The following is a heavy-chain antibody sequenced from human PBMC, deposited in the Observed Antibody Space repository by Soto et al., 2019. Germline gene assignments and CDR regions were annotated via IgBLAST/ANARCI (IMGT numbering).Heavy chain of an antibody. V-gene: IGHV3-7*03. CDR2: IKQEGREK. Sequence: GSLRLSCADSGFTFSRYWMSWVRQAPGKGLERVANIKQEGREKYYVDSGKGRFTVSRDNTKNSLYLQMNSLRAEDTAVDYCARGITTDSGRVTYYDFWSGRGGMDVWGQGTTVTVSS. CDR3: ARGITTDSGRVTYYDFWSGRGGMDV. D-gene: IGHD3-3*01. J-gene: IGHJ6*02. CDR1: GFTFSRYW.